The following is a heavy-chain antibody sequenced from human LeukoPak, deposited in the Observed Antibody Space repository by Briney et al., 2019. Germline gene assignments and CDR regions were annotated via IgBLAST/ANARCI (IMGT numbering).Heavy chain of an antibody. J-gene: IGHJ3*02. CDR3: LTIVETTIDAFDI. CDR2: INPDDEST. D-gene: IGHD1-26*01. Sequence: GGSLRLSCAASGFTFRKYWLHWVRQAPGKGLVWVSRINPDDESTSYADSVKGRFTIPRDNAKSTLYLQMNSLRAEDTAVYYCLTIVETTIDAFDIWGQGTMVTVSS. V-gene: IGHV3-74*01. CDR1: GFTFRKYW.